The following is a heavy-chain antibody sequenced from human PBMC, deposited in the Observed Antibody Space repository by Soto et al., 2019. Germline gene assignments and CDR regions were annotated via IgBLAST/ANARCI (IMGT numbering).Heavy chain of an antibody. CDR1: GGSIRCGDYY. CDR3: ATLPAEDRIREGGNFDY. V-gene: IGHV4-30-4*01. D-gene: IGHD3-16*01. J-gene: IGHJ4*02. Sequence: QVQLQESGPGLVKPSQTLSLTCTVSGGSIRCGDYYWSWMRQAPGKGLEGIGYIYYNGITDYNPSLKSRVTLSKDTSKNPFSLRVASVSASDAAVYYCATLPAEDRIREGGNFDYLGQGTLVTVSS. CDR2: IYYNGIT.